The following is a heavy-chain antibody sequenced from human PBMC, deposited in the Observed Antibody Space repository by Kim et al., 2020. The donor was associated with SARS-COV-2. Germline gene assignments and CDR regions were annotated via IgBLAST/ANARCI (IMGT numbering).Heavy chain of an antibody. CDR3: ARVKYYYDSSGYYYFDY. Sequence: VKGRFTISRDNAKNSLYLQMNSLRAEDTAVYYCARVKYYYDSSGYYYFDYWGQGTLVTVSS. J-gene: IGHJ4*02. V-gene: IGHV3-11*05. D-gene: IGHD3-22*01.